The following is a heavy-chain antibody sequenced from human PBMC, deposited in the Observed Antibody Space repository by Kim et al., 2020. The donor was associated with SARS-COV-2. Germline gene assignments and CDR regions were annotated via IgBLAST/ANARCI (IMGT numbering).Heavy chain of an antibody. CDR3: ASLPGGYKNDY. J-gene: IGHJ4*02. V-gene: IGHV3-7*03. CDR2: IKQDGSEK. D-gene: IGHD1-20*01. CDR1: GFTFSSYW. Sequence: GGSLRLSCAASGFTFSSYWMSWVRQAPGKGLEWVANIKQDGSEKYYVDSVKGRFTISRDNAKNSLYLQMNSLRAEDTAVYYCASLPGGYKNDYWGQGTLVTVSS.